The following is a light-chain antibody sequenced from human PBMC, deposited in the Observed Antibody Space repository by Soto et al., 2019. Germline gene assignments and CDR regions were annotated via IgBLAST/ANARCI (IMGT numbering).Light chain of an antibody. J-gene: IGKJ5*01. CDR1: QNIRSW. CDR3: QQYNTYST. CDR2: KAS. V-gene: IGKV1-5*03. Sequence: DIQMTQSPSTLSASFGDRVTITCRASQNIRSWMAWYQQKPGKAPRLLIYKASSLQSGVPSRFSGSGSGTDFTLTISSLQPEDVATYYCQQYNTYSTSGQGTRLEI.